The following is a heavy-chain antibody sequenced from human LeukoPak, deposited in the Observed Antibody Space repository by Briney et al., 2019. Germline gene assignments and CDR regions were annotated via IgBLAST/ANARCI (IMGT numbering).Heavy chain of an antibody. CDR3: ARGHYYSSGAYWGNDYYYYMSV. V-gene: IGHV1-69*05. CDR2: IIPTFGTA. D-gene: IGHD3-22*01. J-gene: IGHJ6*03. CDR1: GGTLSSNA. Sequence: SVKVSCKASGGTLSSNAMSWVRQAPGQGLEWMGGIIPTFGTANYARKFQGRVTITTDESTSTGYMELSSLRSEDTAVYYCARGHYYSSGAYWGNDYYYYMSVWGKGTTVTVSS.